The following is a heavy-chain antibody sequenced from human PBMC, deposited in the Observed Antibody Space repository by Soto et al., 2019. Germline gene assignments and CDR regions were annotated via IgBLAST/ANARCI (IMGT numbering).Heavy chain of an antibody. V-gene: IGHV3-23*01. CDR3: AKGGFDGSGYPAEFDY. D-gene: IGHD3-3*01. CDR1: GFTFSSYA. CDR2: ISGSGGST. Sequence: GGSLRLSCAASGFTFSSYAMSWVRQAPGKGLEWVSAISGSGGSTYYADSVKGRFTISRDNSKNTLYLQMNSLRAEDTAVYYCAKGGFDGSGYPAEFDYWGQGTLVTVSS. J-gene: IGHJ4*02.